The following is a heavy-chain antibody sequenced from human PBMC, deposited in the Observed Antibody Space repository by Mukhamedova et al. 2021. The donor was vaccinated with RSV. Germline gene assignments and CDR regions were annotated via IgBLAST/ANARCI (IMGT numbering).Heavy chain of an antibody. Sequence: DGTSRSYADSVKGRFTISRDNAKNTLYLQMNSLRAEDTAVYYCATLHFYETSGYFSRDSWGQGTLVTVSS. J-gene: IGHJ5*01. V-gene: IGHV3-74*01. CDR3: ATLHFYETSGYFSRDS. D-gene: IGHD3-22*01. CDR2: DGTSR.